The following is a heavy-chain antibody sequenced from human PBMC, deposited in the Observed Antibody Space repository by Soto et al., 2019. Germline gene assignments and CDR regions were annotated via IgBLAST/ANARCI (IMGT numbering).Heavy chain of an antibody. D-gene: IGHD2-21*01. CDR1: WFNFNNYA. CDR3: AKAGWGGDYYYGLDV. CDR2: VTFDGSRT. J-gene: IGHJ6*02. V-gene: IGHV3-30*18. Sequence: GMSLRLSSAASWFNFNNYAMHWVRQAPGKGLEWVAVVTFDGSRTYYADSVKGRFTISRDSSNNTVSLQMNSLTNEETAVYYCAKAGWGGDYYYGLDVWGQGTTVTGSS.